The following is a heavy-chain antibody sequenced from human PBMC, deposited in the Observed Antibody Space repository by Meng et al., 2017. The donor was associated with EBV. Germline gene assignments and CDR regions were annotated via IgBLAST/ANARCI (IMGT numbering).Heavy chain of an antibody. CDR2: ISAYNGNT. J-gene: IGHJ4*02. CDR1: GYTCTSYG. V-gene: IGHV1-18*01. CDR3: ARGLDYFDY. Sequence: QVQLVKAGAEAKKPGASVKVSCKASGYTCTSYGISGVRQAPGQGLEWMGWISAYNGNTNYAKKLQGRVTMTTDTSTSTAYTELRSLRSDDTAVYYCARGLDYFDYWGQGTLVTVSS.